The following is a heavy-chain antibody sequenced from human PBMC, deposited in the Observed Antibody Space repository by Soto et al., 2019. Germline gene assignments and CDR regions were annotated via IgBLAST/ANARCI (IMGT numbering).Heavy chain of an antibody. Sequence: GESLKISCKGSGYRFTNYWIGWVRQMPGKDLEWMGIIYPGDSETRYSPSFQGQVTISADKSISTAYLQWSSLKTSDTAMYYCATYCSSTSCYKSAVDNNWGQGTLVTVSS. J-gene: IGHJ4*02. V-gene: IGHV5-51*01. D-gene: IGHD2-2*02. CDR2: IYPGDSET. CDR3: ATYCSSTSCYKSAVDNN. CDR1: GYRFTNYW.